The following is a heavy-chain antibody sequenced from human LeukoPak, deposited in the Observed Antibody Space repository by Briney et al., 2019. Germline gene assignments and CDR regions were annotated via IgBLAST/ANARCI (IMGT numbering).Heavy chain of an antibody. CDR3: ARDTRYCSSTSCSNPFDY. CDR1: GGSFSGYY. Sequence: SETLSLTCAVYGGSFSGYYWSWIRQPPGKGLEWIWEINHSGSTNYNPSLKSRVTISVDTSKNQFSLKLSSVTAADTAVYYCARDTRYCSSTSCSNPFDYWGQGTLVTVSS. V-gene: IGHV4-34*01. CDR2: INHSGST. D-gene: IGHD2-2*01. J-gene: IGHJ4*02.